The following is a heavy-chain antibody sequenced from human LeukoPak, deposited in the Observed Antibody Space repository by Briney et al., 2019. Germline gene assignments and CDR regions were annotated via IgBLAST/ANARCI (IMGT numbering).Heavy chain of an antibody. CDR1: GYTFTGYY. V-gene: IGHV1-2*02. J-gene: IGHJ4*02. D-gene: IGHD3-10*01. CDR3: ARDSGERGSGSYLIAY. Sequence: ASVKVSCKASGYTFTGYYMHWVRQAPGQGLEWMGWINPNSGGTNYEQKFQGRVTMTRDTSISKAYMELSRLRFDDTAVYYCARDSGERGSGSYLIAYWGQGTLVTVSS. CDR2: INPNSGGT.